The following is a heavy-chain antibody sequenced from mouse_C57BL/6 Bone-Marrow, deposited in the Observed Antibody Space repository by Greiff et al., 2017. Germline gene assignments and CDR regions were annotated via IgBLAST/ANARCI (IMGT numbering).Heavy chain of an antibody. J-gene: IGHJ3*01. Sequence: EVMLVESGEGLVKPGGSLKLSCAASGFTFSSYAMSWVRQTPEKRLEWVAYISSGGDYIYYADTVKGRFTISRDNARNTLYLQMSSLKSEDTAMYYCTRDHITTRFAYWGQGTLVTVSA. D-gene: IGHD1-1*01. CDR1: GFTFSSYA. CDR2: ISSGGDYI. CDR3: TRDHITTRFAY. V-gene: IGHV5-9-1*02.